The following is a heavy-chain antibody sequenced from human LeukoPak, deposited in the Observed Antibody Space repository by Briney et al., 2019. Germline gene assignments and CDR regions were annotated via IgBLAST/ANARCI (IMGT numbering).Heavy chain of an antibody. CDR2: NFGSGGST. J-gene: IGHJ4*02. CDR3: AKTTTGYSSGRFPGWPVDY. V-gene: IGHV3-23*01. D-gene: IGHD6-19*01. Sequence: GGSLRLSCAASGFTFSSYATYWVRQAPGKGLEWVSGNFGSGGSTHYADSVKGRFTISRDNSKNTVYLQMNSLRAEDTAVYYCAKTTTGYSSGRFPGWPVDYWGQGTLVTVSS. CDR1: GFTFSSYA.